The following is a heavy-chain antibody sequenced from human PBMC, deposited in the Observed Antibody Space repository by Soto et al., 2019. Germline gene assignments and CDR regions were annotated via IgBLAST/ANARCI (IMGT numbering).Heavy chain of an antibody. CDR2: INPNSGGT. V-gene: IGHV1-2*02. CDR3: ARTINVDTARRDYYGMDV. Sequence: QVQLVQSGAEVKKPGASVKVSCKASGYTFTGYYMHWVRQAPGQGLEWMGWINPNSGGTNYAQKFQGRVTMTRDTSISTASMELSRLRSDDTAVYYCARTINVDTARRDYYGMDVWGQGTTVTVSS. D-gene: IGHD5-18*01. CDR1: GYTFTGYY. J-gene: IGHJ6*02.